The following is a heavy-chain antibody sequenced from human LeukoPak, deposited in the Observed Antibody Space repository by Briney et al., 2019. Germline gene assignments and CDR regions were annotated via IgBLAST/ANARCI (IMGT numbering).Heavy chain of an antibody. J-gene: IGHJ4*02. Sequence: SETLSLTCAVYGGSFSGYSWNWIRQPPVKGLEWIGEINHSGGTNYNPSLKSRVTISLDTSQNQFSLKVSTVTAADTAVYYCAREGAARNFDYWGQGILVTVSS. D-gene: IGHD6-6*01. CDR3: AREGAARNFDY. V-gene: IGHV4-34*01. CDR2: INHSGGT. CDR1: GGSFSGYS.